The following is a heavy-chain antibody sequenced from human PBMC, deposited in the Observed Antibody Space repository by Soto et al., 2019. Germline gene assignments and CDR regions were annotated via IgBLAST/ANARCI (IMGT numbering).Heavy chain of an antibody. CDR1: GGSISRDY. J-gene: IGHJ4*02. Sequence: PSETLSLTLTVSGGSISRDYWSWVRQPPGKGLEWIGYISFSGSTNYKPSLESRATISLDAYKTQFSLKLRSLTTADTAVYYCARGWGVAARTFAYWGQGTLVTVSS. D-gene: IGHD6-6*01. V-gene: IGHV4-59*01. CDR2: ISFSGST. CDR3: ARGWGVAARTFAY.